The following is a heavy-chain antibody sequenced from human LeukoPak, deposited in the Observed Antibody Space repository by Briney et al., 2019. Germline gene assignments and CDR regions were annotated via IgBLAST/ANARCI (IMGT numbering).Heavy chain of an antibody. D-gene: IGHD3-3*01. CDR3: ARDSGPRGGHDFWSGYSPADV. Sequence: SETLSLTCTVSGGSISSYYWSWIRQPPGKGLEWIGYIYYSGSTNYNPSLKSRVTISVDTSKNQFSLKLSSVTAADTAVYYCARDSGPRGGHDFWSGYSPADVWGKGTTVTVSS. J-gene: IGHJ6*04. CDR1: GGSISSYY. V-gene: IGHV4-59*01. CDR2: IYYSGST.